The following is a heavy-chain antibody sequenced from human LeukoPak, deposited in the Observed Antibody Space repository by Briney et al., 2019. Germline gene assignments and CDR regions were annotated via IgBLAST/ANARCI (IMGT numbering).Heavy chain of an antibody. D-gene: IGHD2-2*01. V-gene: IGHV4-34*01. CDR3: ARGPLVVPAAMRVRWFDP. Sequence: SETLSLPCAVYGGLFSGYYWRWLRQPPGKGLEWIGEINHSGSTNYNPSLKSRVTISVDTSKNQFSLKLSPVTAADTAVYYCARGPLVVPAAMRVRWFDPWGQGTLVTVSS. J-gene: IGHJ5*02. CDR2: INHSGST. CDR1: GGLFSGYY.